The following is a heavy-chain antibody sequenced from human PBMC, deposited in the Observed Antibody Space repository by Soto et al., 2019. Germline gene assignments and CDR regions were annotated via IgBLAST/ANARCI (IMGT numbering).Heavy chain of an antibody. CDR1: GFTFSSSG. J-gene: IGHJ4*02. CDR2: VNGGGDST. V-gene: IGHV3-23*01. D-gene: IGHD3-16*01. CDR3: VKDVGYGFILYDF. Sequence: GGSLRLSCTASGFTFSSSGMTWVRQAPGKGLEWVSTVNGGGDSTHYADSVKGRFSIFRDNSKNTVYLQMNSLRAEDSAIYYCVKDVGYGFILYDFWGQGTLVTVSS.